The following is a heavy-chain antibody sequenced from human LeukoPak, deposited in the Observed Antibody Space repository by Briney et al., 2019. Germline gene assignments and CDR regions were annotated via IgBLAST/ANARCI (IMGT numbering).Heavy chain of an antibody. CDR2: IYSGGST. Sequence: GGSLRLSCAASGFTFSSYSMNWVRQAPGKGLEWVSVIYSGGSTYYADSVKGRFTISRDNSKNTLYLQMNSLRAEDTAVYYCARVKAAADSNFDYWGQGTLVTVSS. J-gene: IGHJ4*02. D-gene: IGHD6-13*01. V-gene: IGHV3-53*01. CDR1: GFTFSSYS. CDR3: ARVKAAADSNFDY.